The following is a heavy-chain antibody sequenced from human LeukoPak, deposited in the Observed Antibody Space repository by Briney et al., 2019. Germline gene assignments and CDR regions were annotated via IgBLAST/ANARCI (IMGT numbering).Heavy chain of an antibody. CDR1: GFTSSSYS. J-gene: IGHJ4*02. V-gene: IGHV3-48*02. CDR3: ARDSTNSFDY. CDR2: ISDSGAAM. Sequence: GGSLRLSCAASGFTSSSYSMNWVRQAPGKGLQWVSYISDSGAAMYYADSVKGRFTISRDNAKNSLYLQMNSLRDGDTAVYYCARDSTNSFDYWGQGALVTVSS.